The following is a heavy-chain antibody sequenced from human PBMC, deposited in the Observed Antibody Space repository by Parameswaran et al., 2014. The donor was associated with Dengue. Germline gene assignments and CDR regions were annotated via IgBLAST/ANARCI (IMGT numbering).Heavy chain of an antibody. CDR2: IFYTGDT. J-gene: IGHJ4*02. V-gene: IGHV4-59*13. D-gene: IGHD6-13*01. CDR3: ARGDASSWYLPSDS. CDR1: GGSLSGYY. Sequence: SETLSLTCTVSGGSLSGYYWSWIRQPPGKGLEWVGYIFYTGDTDYNPSLKSRVTISLDTSKNQFSLNLSSVTAADTAVYYCARGDASSWYLPSDSWGQGTLVTVSS.